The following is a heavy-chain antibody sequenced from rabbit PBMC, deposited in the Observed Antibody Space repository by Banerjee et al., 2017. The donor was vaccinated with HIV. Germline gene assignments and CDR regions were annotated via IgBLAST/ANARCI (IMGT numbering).Heavy chain of an antibody. J-gene: IGHJ6*01. CDR3: ARGAHYSDDYAMDL. D-gene: IGHD7-1*01. Sequence: QEQLVESGGGLVQPGASLTLTCKASGFDFSSNYWICWVRQAPGKGLEWIACMLTGSGSTAYASWVNGRFTISKTSSTTVTLQLNSLTAADTATYFCARGAHYSDDYAMDLWGPGTLVTVS. V-gene: IGHV1S45*01. CDR1: GFDFSSNYW. CDR2: MLTGSGST.